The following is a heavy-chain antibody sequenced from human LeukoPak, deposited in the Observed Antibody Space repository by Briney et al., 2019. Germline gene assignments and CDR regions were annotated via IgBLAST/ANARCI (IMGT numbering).Heavy chain of an antibody. J-gene: IGHJ4*02. Sequence: GGSLRLSCAASGFTFSSYSMNWVRQAPGKGLEWVSSISSSSSYIYYADSVKGRFTISRDNAKNSLYLQMNSPRAEDTAVYYCASKAGDPFDYWGQGTLVTVSS. CDR2: ISSSSSYI. CDR1: GFTFSSYS. D-gene: IGHD4-17*01. CDR3: ASKAGDPFDY. V-gene: IGHV3-21*01.